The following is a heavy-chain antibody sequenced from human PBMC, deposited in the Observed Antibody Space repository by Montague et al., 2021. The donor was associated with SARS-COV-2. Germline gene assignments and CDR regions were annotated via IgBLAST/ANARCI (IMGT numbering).Heavy chain of an antibody. D-gene: IGHD3-3*01. J-gene: IGHJ5*02. CDR1: GGSFSGYY. CDR2: INHSGNT. Sequence: SETLSLTCAVYGGSFSGYYWTWVRQPPGKGLEWIGEINHSGNTNYKPSLESRITMSVDTSKSLVSLNLTSVTAADTAMYYCARASSSWSGLDPWGQGTLVTVSS. V-gene: IGHV4-34*01. CDR3: ARASSSWSGLDP.